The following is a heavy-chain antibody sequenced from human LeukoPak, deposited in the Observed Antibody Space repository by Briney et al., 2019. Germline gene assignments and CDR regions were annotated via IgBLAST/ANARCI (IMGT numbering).Heavy chain of an antibody. CDR1: GFPVDSNY. CDR3: ARGGGYYPIDY. D-gene: IGHD2-15*01. J-gene: IGHJ4*02. CDR2: LYEDGRI. V-gene: IGHV3-53*01. Sequence: PGGSLRLSCAASGFPVDSNYMNWVRQAPGKGLEWVSVLYEDGRIYYADSVKGRFTISRDTSKNILSLQLNGLGAEDTAVYYCARGGGYYPIDYWGQGTLVTVSS.